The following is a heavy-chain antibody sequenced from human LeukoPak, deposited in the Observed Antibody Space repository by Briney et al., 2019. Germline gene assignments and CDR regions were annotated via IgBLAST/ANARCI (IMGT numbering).Heavy chain of an antibody. D-gene: IGHD1-14*01. CDR1: GFTFSSYA. V-gene: IGHV3-30-3*01. CDR2: ISYDGSTK. CDR3: ARAASGESALLSRGNYYYYGMDV. J-gene: IGHJ6*02. Sequence: GGTLRLSCAASGFTFSSYAMRWVRQAPGKGLEWVAVISYDGSTKYYADSVKGRFTISRDNSKNTLYLQMNSLRAEDTAVYYCARAASGESALLSRGNYYYYGMDVWGQGTTVTVSS.